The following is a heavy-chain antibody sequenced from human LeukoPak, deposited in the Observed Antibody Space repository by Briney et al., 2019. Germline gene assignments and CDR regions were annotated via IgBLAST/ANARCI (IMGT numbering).Heavy chain of an antibody. D-gene: IGHD5-12*01. Sequence: SETLSLTCTVSGGSISSYYWSWIRQPPGKGLEWIGYIYYSGSTNYNPSLKSRVTISVDTSKNQFSLKLSSVTAADTAVYYCARHSGYDEFYYYYYMDVWGKGTTVTVSS. CDR1: GGSISSYY. CDR3: ARHSGYDEFYYYYYMDV. J-gene: IGHJ6*03. CDR2: IYYSGST. V-gene: IGHV4-59*08.